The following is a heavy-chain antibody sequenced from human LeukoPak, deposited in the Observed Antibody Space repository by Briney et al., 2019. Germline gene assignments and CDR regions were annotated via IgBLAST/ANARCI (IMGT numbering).Heavy chain of an antibody. D-gene: IGHD3-22*01. CDR1: GFTFSSYW. V-gene: IGHV3-7*01. CDR3: ARVTLPITMIVVASGGFDM. Sequence: GGSLRLSCAASGFTFSSYWMSWVRQAPGKGLEWVANIKQDGSEKYYVDSVKGRFTISRDNAKNSLYLQMNSLRAEDTAVYYCARVTLPITMIVVASGGFDMWGQGTMVSVSS. CDR2: IKQDGSEK. J-gene: IGHJ3*02.